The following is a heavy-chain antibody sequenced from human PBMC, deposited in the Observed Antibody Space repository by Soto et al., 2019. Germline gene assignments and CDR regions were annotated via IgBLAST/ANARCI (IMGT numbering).Heavy chain of an antibody. D-gene: IGHD1-26*01. V-gene: IGHV4-39*02. J-gene: IGHJ6*02. Sequence: SETLSLTCTVSGGSIGSSSYYWGWIRQPPGKGLEWIGSIYYSGSTYYNPSLKSRVTISVDTSKNQFSLQLNSVTPKDTAVYYCAKEGDNHYYYYAMDVWGQGATVTVSS. CDR1: GGSIGSSSYY. CDR2: IYYSGST. CDR3: AKEGDNHYYYYAMDV.